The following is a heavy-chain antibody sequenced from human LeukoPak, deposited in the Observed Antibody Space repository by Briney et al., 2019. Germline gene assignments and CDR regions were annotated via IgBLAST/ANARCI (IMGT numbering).Heavy chain of an antibody. V-gene: IGHV3-74*01. Sequence: PGGSLRLSCAASGFTFSDYWMHWVRQAPGKGLVWVSRIDTDGSSATYADSVKGRFTISRDNAENTVYLQMNSLRVEDTGVYYCASALTTVTPHFHYWGQGTLVTVSS. CDR2: IDTDGSSA. CDR1: GFTFSDYW. J-gene: IGHJ4*02. CDR3: ASALTTVTPHFHY. D-gene: IGHD4-17*01.